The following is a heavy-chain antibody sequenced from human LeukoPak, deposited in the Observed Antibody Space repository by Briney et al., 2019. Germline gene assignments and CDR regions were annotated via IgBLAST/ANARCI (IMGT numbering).Heavy chain of an antibody. CDR1: GYSFTTYW. D-gene: IGHD3-22*01. J-gene: IGHJ4*01. V-gene: IGHV5-51*01. CDR2: IYPGDSDT. Sequence: GESLKISCKGSGYSFTTYWIAWVRPLPGKGLEWMGIIYPGDSDTRYSTSFQGQVTISADKSISTAYLQWSSLKASDTAMFYCTRVAQYYDSSGYYFGLLYHFDSWGHGTLVTVSS. CDR3: TRVAQYYDSSGYYFGLLYHFDS.